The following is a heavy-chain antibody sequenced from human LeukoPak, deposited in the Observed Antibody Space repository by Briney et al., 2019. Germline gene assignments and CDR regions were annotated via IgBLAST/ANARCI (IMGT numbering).Heavy chain of an antibody. D-gene: IGHD1-26*01. Sequence: ASVKVSCKASRYTFTGYDMHWLRQAPGQGLEWMGWINPNSGGTNYAQKFQGRVTMTRDTSISTAYMELSRLRSDDTAGYYCARESMVGGTTLDYWGQGTLVTVSS. J-gene: IGHJ4*02. CDR2: INPNSGGT. V-gene: IGHV1-2*02. CDR1: RYTFTGYD. CDR3: ARESMVGGTTLDY.